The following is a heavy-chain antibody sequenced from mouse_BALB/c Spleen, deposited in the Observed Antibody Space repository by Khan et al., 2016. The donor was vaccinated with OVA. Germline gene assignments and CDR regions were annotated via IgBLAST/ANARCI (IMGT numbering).Heavy chain of an antibody. Sequence: EVELVESGGDLVKPGGSLKVSCAASGFTFSAYSMSWVRQTPDKRLEWVATISSGGDYTYYPDNVKGRFTISRDNAKNTLYLQMGSLKSEDTAMYYCASHLTGSFTYWGQGTLVTVSA. CDR3: ASHLTGSFTY. V-gene: IGHV5-6*01. CDR2: ISSGGDYT. CDR1: GFTFSAYS. J-gene: IGHJ3*01. D-gene: IGHD4-1*01.